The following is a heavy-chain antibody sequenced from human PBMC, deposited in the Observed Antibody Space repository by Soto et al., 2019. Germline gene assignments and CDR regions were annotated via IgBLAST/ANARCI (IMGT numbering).Heavy chain of an antibody. CDR2: IRSKANSYAT. Sequence: GGSLRLSCAASGFTFSGSSIHWVRQASGKGLEWVGRIRSKANSYATASAASVTGRFTVSRDDSKNMAYLQMNSLKTEDTAVYYCTRLDDYIWGSYRNTYYFDYWGQGTLVTVSS. J-gene: IGHJ4*02. CDR3: TRLDDYIWGSYRNTYYFDY. CDR1: GFTFSGSS. D-gene: IGHD3-16*02. V-gene: IGHV3-73*01.